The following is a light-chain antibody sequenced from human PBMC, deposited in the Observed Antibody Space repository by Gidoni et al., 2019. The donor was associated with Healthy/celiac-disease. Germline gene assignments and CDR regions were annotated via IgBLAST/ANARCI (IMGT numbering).Light chain of an antibody. V-gene: IGKV1-5*01. CDR1: QSISSW. CDR3: QKYKSYLYT. CDR2: DAS. J-gene: IGKJ2*01. Sequence: DIQITQSPSTLSAAVGDRVTITCRASQSISSWLAWYQQKPGKAPKLLIYDASSLERGVPSRFSGSGSGTEFTLTISSLQPDDFATYNCQKYKSYLYTFGQGTKLEIK.